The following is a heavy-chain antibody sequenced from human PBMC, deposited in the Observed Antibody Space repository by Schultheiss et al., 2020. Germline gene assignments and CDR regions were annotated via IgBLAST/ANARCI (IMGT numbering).Heavy chain of an antibody. D-gene: IGHD3-22*01. CDR3: AKDPDYYDSS. CDR2: ISYDGSNK. J-gene: IGHJ4*02. Sequence: GESLKISCAASGFTFSSYGMHWVRQAPGKGLEWVAVISYDGSNKYYADSVKGRFTISRDNSNNTLYLQMNSLRAEDTALYYCAKDPDYYDSSWGQGTLVTVYS. V-gene: IGHV3-30*18. CDR1: GFTFSSYG.